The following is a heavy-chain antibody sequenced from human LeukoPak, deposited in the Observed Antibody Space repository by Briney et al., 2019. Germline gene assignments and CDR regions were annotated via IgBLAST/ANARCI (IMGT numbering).Heavy chain of an antibody. J-gene: IGHJ5*02. V-gene: IGHV3-30*02. D-gene: IGHD3-10*01. Sequence: GGSLRLSCAASGFTFSSYGMHWVRQAPGKGLEWVAFIRYDGNNKYYADSVKGRFTISRDNSKNTLYLQMNSLRAEDTAVYYCAKGYLWFGESNWFDPWGQGTLVTVSS. CDR2: IRYDGNNK. CDR3: AKGYLWFGESNWFDP. CDR1: GFTFSSYG.